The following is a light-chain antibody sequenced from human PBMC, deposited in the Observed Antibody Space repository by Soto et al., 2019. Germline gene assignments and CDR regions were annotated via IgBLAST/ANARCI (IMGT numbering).Light chain of an antibody. CDR2: AAS. CDR3: QQSFSIPPLT. V-gene: IGKV1-39*01. Sequence: DLHMTPSPPSLFAPLGHRVTITFRASQTIRSYLNWYQQKPGKAPVLLISAASSLQSGVPSRFSGSGSGTDFTLTISSLQPEDFATYYCQQSFSIPPLTFGGGTKVDI. CDR1: QTIRSY. J-gene: IGKJ4*01.